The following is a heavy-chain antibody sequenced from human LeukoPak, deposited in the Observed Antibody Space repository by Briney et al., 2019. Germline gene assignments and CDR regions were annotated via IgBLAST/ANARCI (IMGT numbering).Heavy chain of an antibody. CDR3: ARVDWVVHSSYYYYYMDV. CDR2: IYYSGST. Sequence: SETLSLTCAVSGGSISSGGDSWSWILQPPGKGLEWIGDIYYSGSTNYNPSLKSRVTISVDTSKNQFSLKLSSVTAADTAVYYCARVDWVVHSSYYYYYMDVWGKGTTVTVSS. J-gene: IGHJ6*03. V-gene: IGHV4-61*08. CDR1: GGSISSGGDS. D-gene: IGHD2-15*01.